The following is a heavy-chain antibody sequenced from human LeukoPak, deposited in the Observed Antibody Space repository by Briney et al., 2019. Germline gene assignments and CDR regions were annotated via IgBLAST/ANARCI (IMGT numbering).Heavy chain of an antibody. V-gene: IGHV3-33*01. CDR3: ARGDYYDSSGYYRPGYYFDY. J-gene: IGHJ4*02. Sequence: GGSLRLSCAASGFTFSSYGMHWVRQAPGKGLEWVAVIWYDGSNKYYADSVKGRFTISRDNSKNTLYLQMNSLRAEDTAVYYCARGDYYDSSGYYRPGYYFDYWGQGTLVTVSS. CDR1: GFTFSSYG. D-gene: IGHD3-22*01. CDR2: IWYDGSNK.